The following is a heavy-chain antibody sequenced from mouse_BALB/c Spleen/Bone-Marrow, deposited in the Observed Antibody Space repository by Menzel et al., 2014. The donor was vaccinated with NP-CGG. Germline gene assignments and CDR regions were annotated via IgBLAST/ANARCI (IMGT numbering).Heavy chain of an antibody. CDR2: IYPGDGST. Sequence: VQLQQSGPELVKPGTLVKISCKASGYSFTDYDINRVKRRPGQGLEWIGWIYPGDGSTKYNEKFKGKATLTADRSSSTAYMQLSSLTSESSAVYFCARGGIGRSLDYWGQGTSVTVSS. CDR3: ARGGIGRSLDY. V-gene: IGHV1S56*01. CDR1: GYSFTDYD. D-gene: IGHD3-3*01. J-gene: IGHJ4*01.